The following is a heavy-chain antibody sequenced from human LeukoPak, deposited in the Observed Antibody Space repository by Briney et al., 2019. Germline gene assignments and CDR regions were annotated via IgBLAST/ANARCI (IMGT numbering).Heavy chain of an antibody. V-gene: IGHV3-48*03. J-gene: IGHJ3*02. CDR1: GFTFSSYE. Sequence: PGGSLRLSCAASGFTFSSYEMNWVRQAPGKGLGWVSYISSSGSAIHYADSVKGRFIISRDNAKNSLYLQMNSLRAEDTAVYYCAREGGRYCSSTSCSNDAFDIWGQGTVVTVSS. CDR2: ISSSGSAI. D-gene: IGHD2-2*01. CDR3: AREGGRYCSSTSCSNDAFDI.